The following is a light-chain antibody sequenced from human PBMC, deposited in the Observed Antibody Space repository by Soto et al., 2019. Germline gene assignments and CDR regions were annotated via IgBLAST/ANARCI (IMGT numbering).Light chain of an antibody. V-gene: IGKV3-20*01. CDR2: GAS. Sequence: IVLTQSPGTLSLSPGERATLSCRARQSVSSSYLAWYHQKPGQAPRLLIYGASSRATGIPDRFSGSGAGTDFTLTISRLEPEDVAVYYCQQYGSSQWTFGQGTKVDIK. CDR3: QQYGSSQWT. J-gene: IGKJ1*01. CDR1: QSVSSSY.